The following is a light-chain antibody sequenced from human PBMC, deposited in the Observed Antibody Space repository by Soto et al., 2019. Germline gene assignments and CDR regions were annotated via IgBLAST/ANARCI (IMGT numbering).Light chain of an antibody. J-gene: IGLJ2*01. Sequence: QSVLTQPPSASGSPGQSVTISCTGTSSDVGGYNYVSWYQQHPGKAPKLMIYEVSKRPSGVPDRFSGSKSGNTASLTVSGLQAEDEADYYCSSYAGSNIDVVFGGGTKVTVL. CDR1: SSDVGGYNY. CDR3: SSYAGSNIDVV. CDR2: EVS. V-gene: IGLV2-8*01.